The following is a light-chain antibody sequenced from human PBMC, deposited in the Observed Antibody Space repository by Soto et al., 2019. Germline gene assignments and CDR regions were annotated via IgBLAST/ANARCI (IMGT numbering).Light chain of an antibody. CDR1: QGITTD. Sequence: AIQMTQSPSSLSASVGDRVTITCRATQGITTDLGWYQQKPGKAPKLLIYAASNLHSGVPSRFSGSGSGTDFTLTISSLQPEDFATYYCLQDYSYPWTFGQGTKVEIK. CDR3: LQDYSYPWT. V-gene: IGKV1-6*01. J-gene: IGKJ1*01. CDR2: AAS.